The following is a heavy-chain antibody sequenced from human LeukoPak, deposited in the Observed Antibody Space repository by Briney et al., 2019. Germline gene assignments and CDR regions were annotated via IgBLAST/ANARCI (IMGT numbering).Heavy chain of an antibody. J-gene: IGHJ4*02. D-gene: IGHD5/OR15-5a*01. CDR1: GFTFSSYS. V-gene: IGHV3-21*01. CDR3: ARDALYDEGLVDY. CDR2: SSSSISYT. Sequence: PGGSLRLSFSASGFTFSSYSMNSVRQAPGKVLEWVSSSSSSISYTDYADSVKGRFTISRDNDKNSLDLQMNSLRAEDTAVYYCARDALYDEGLVDYWGQGTLVTVSS.